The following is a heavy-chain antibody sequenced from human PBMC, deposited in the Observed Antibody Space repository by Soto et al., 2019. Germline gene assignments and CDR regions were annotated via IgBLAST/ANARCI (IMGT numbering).Heavy chain of an antibody. V-gene: IGHV4-30-4*01. CDR3: ARVGRSYDSRGYRDYYFDL. Sequence: SSETLSLTXTVSGGSISSYYWNWIRQPPGKGLEWIGYISYSGTTDYNPSLRSRLTISVDTSKNLISLGLTSVTAADTAVYYCARVGRSYDSRGYRDYYFDLWGQGTLVTVS. J-gene: IGHJ4*02. D-gene: IGHD3-22*01. CDR2: ISYSGTT. CDR1: GGSISSYY.